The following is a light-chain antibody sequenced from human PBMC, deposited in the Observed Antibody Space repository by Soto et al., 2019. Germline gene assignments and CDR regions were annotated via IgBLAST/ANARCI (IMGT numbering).Light chain of an antibody. CDR2: HAS. CDR3: QQYASSPLT. J-gene: IGKJ5*01. CDR1: QTVGANY. Sequence: EIVLTQSPGTLSLSPGERATLSCRASQTVGANYLAWYQQKPGQAPRLLIYHASTRASGIPDRFSGSGSGTDFTLTITSLEPADFALYYCQQYASSPLTFGQGTRLETK. V-gene: IGKV3-20*01.